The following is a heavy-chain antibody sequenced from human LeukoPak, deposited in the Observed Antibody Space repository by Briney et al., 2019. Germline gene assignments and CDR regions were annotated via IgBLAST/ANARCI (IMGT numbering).Heavy chain of an antibody. CDR1: GFAVSSNY. CDR2: IYSGGST. J-gene: IGHJ6*03. D-gene: IGHD6-13*01. CDR3: ARVVSSSWYYPSTYYYYYMDV. V-gene: IGHV3-53*01. Sequence: GGSLRLSCAASGFAVSSNYMSWVRQAPGKGLEWVSVIYSGGSTYYADSVKGRSTISRDNSKNTLYLQMSSLRAEDTAVYYCARVVSSSWYYPSTYYYYYMDVWGKGTTVTVSS.